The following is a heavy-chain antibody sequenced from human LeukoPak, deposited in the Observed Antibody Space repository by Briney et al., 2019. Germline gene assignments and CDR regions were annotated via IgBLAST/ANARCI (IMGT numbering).Heavy chain of an antibody. CDR1: GFTFSSYE. Sequence: GGSLRLSCAASGFTFSSYEMNWVRQAPGKGLEWVSYISSSGSTIYYADSVKGRFTISRDKAKNSLYLQMNSLRAEDTAVYYCARDIGDYVWGSYHLRFDPWGQGTLVTVSS. CDR2: ISSSGSTI. CDR3: ARDIGDYVWGSYHLRFDP. V-gene: IGHV3-48*03. J-gene: IGHJ5*02. D-gene: IGHD3-16*02.